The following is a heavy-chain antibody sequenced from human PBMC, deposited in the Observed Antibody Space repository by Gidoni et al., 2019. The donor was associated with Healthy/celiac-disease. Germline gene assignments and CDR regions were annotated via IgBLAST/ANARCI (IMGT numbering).Heavy chain of an antibody. V-gene: IGHV3-33*01. Sequence: QVQLVESGGGVVQPGRSLRLSCAASGFTFSSYGMHWVRQDPGKGLEWVAVIWYDGSNKYYADSVKGRFTISRDNSKNTLYLQMNSLRAEDTAVYYCARDTTYYYGSGSYLPRNAFDIWGQGTMVTVSS. CDR3: ARDTTYYYGSGSYLPRNAFDI. J-gene: IGHJ3*02. CDR2: IWYDGSNK. CDR1: GFTFSSYG. D-gene: IGHD3-10*01.